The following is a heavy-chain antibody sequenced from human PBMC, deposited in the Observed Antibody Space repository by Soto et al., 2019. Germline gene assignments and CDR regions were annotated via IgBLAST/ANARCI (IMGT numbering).Heavy chain of an antibody. CDR1: GSSITSSNW. J-gene: IGHJ4*02. CDR2: SYHSGSS. Sequence: QVQLRESGPRLVKPSGTLSLTCAVSGSSITSSNWWTWVRQPPGKGLEWIGESYHSGSSNYNPSLKSRVTISVDKSKNQFFLTLTSVTAADTAVYYCARRCYYDSSGYYLGDWGQGTLVTVSS. V-gene: IGHV4-4*02. D-gene: IGHD3-22*01. CDR3: ARRCYYDSSGYYLGD.